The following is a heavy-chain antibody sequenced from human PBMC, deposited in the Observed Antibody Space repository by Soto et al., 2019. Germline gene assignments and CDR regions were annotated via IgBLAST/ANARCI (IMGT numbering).Heavy chain of an antibody. D-gene: IGHD2-15*01. J-gene: IGHJ6*02. CDR3: ARAIGYCSGGSCPHTYYYMDV. CDR2: INPNSGGT. Sequence: ASVKVSCKASGYTFTGYYMHWVRQAPGQGLEWMGWINPNSGGTNYAQKFQGWVTMTGDTSISTAYMELSRLTSDDTAVYYCARAIGYCSGGSCPHTYYYMDVWGQGTTVTVSS. CDR1: GYTFTGYY. V-gene: IGHV1-2*04.